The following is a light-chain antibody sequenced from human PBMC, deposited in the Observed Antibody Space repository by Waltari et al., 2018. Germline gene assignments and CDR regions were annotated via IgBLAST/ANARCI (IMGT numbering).Light chain of an antibody. V-gene: IGLV1-40*02. J-gene: IGLJ1*01. Sequence: QSVLTQPPSVSGAPGQRVTISCSGANSTLGAFHVHWYQKSPGATPKLLIYGSTNRPAGFPDRFSGSKSDTSASLVITGLQVEDEGDFYCQSYDNMVHGCVFGTGTKVIV. CDR2: GST. CDR3: QSYDNMVHGCV. CDR1: NSTLGAFH.